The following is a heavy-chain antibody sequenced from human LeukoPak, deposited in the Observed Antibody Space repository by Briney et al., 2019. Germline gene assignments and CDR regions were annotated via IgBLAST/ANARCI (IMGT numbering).Heavy chain of an antibody. CDR3: AREVGGNFDY. Sequence: SSETLSLTCTVSGGSITTSYWSWIRQPPGKGLEWIGYINYIGSTNYNPSLKNRVTISVDTSTNQFSLRLSSVTAADTAVYFCAREVGGNFDYWGQGTLVTVSS. J-gene: IGHJ4*02. V-gene: IGHV4-59*12. CDR2: INYIGST. CDR1: GGSITTSY.